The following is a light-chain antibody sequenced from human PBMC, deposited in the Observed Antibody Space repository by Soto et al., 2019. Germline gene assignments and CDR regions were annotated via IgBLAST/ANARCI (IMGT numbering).Light chain of an antibody. Sequence: EIVLTQSPGTPSLSPVERASLSFISSHSVISSYLAWYPPKPGQAPRLLIYGASSRATGIPDRFSGGGSETDFTLTISRLESEDSAVYYCQQYGISPFNCGGGTKVDIK. V-gene: IGKV3-20*01. CDR3: QQYGISPFN. J-gene: IGKJ4*01. CDR2: GAS. CDR1: HSVISSY.